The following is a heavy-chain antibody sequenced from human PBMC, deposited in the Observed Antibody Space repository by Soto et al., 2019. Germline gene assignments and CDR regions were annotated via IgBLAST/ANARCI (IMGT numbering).Heavy chain of an antibody. Sequence: PGGSLRLSCAASGFSLSPYWMHWVRQVPGRGLEWVARLSSDGFGAAYADSVKGRFFISRDIARNTLSLQMNSLRADDTAVYYCARDLGGPDYWGQGTLVPVSS. CDR3: ARDLGGPDY. D-gene: IGHD3-16*01. J-gene: IGHJ4*02. CDR1: GFSLSPYW. V-gene: IGHV3-74*03. CDR2: LSSDGFGA.